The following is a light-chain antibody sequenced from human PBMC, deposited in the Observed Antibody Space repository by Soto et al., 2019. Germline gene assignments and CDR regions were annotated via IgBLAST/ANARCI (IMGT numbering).Light chain of an antibody. CDR2: DVS. CDR3: NSYAGTSYV. CDR1: SSDVGAYNY. V-gene: IGLV2-14*01. Sequence: QSALTQPASVSGTPGQSITISCTGTSSDVGAYNYVSWYQQYPGKAPKLIIYDVSNRPSGVSCRFSGSKSGNTASLTISELQAEDEAGYYCNSYAGTSYVFGTGTKVTVL. J-gene: IGLJ1*01.